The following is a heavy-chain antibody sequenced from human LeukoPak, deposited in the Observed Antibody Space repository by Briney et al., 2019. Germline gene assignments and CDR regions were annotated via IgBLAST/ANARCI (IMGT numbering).Heavy chain of an antibody. J-gene: IGHJ4*02. Sequence: ASMKVSCKTSGYTFTSYGISWVRQAPGQGLEWMGWISGYNANTNYGQKFQSRVTMTIDTSTTTVYMELRSLRSDDTAVYYCARPRVAGSFDYWGQGTLVTVSS. CDR3: ARPRVAGSFDY. V-gene: IGHV1-18*01. CDR2: ISGYNANT. D-gene: IGHD6-19*01. CDR1: GYTFTSYG.